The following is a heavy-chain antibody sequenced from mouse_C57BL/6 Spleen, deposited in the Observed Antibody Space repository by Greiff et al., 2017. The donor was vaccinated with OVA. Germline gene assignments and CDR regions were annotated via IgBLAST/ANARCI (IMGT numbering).Heavy chain of an antibody. CDR1: GFSFNTYA. CDR3: VRTGTRYFDV. V-gene: IGHV10-1*01. D-gene: IGHD4-1*01. Sequence: EVQRVESGGGLVQPKGSLKLSCAASGFSFNTYAMNWVRQAPGKGLEWVARIRSKSNNYATYYADSVKDRFTISRDDSESMLYLQMNNLKTEDTAMYYCVRTGTRYFDVWGTGTTVTVSS. CDR2: IRSKSNNYAT. J-gene: IGHJ1*03.